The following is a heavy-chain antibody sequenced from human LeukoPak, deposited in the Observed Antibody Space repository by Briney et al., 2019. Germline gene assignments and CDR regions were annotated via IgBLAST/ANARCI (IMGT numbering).Heavy chain of an antibody. D-gene: IGHD2-21*02. J-gene: IGHJ4*02. CDR2: IKGKTDGGTT. CDR1: GFTFSDAW. CDR3: STSLRGSDCCLDY. Sequence: PGGSLRLSCAASGFTFSDAWVSWVRQAPGMGLEWVGRIKGKTDGGTTDYAAPVKGRFTISRDDSSGTLYLLMNSLKTEDTAVYYCSTSLRGSDCCLDYWGQGTLVAVSS. V-gene: IGHV3-15*01.